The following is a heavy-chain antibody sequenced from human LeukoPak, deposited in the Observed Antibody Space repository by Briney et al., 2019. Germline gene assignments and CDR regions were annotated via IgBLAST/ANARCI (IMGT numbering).Heavy chain of an antibody. CDR2: INQDGSEE. D-gene: IGHD5-12*01. CDR1: GFTFSHYW. Sequence: PGGSLRLSCAASGFTFSHYWMTWVRQAPGKGLEWVAQINQDGSEEYYMDSLKARFTISRDNAKNSVFLQMNSLRAEDTAVYYCVRDGGVSGYDLLDYWGQGTLVTVSS. V-gene: IGHV3-7*01. CDR3: VRDGGVSGYDLLDY. J-gene: IGHJ4*02.